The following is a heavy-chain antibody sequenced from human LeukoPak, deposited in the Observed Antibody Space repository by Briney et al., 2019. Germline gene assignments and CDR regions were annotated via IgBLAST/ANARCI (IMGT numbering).Heavy chain of an antibody. Sequence: GGSLRLSCAASGFTLSSNYMSWVRQAPGKGLEWVSVIYSGGSTYYADSVKGRFTTSRDNSKNTLYLQMNSLRAEDTAVYYCARDRPDSVAGIGGFDYWGQGTLVTVSS. V-gene: IGHV3-66*02. CDR3: ARDRPDSVAGIGGFDY. CDR2: IYSGGST. J-gene: IGHJ4*02. CDR1: GFTLSSNY. D-gene: IGHD6-19*01.